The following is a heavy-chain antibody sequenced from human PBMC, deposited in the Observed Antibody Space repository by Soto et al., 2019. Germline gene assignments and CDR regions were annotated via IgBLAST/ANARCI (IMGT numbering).Heavy chain of an antibody. CDR3: ARDKITGLFDY. J-gene: IGHJ4*02. Sequence: QVQLQQWGAGLLKPSETLSLTCAVYGGSFSGYYWTWIRQPPGTGLEWIGEINHSGSTNYNPSLKSRATKTVDTSKNHFSLKLTSVTAADRAVYYCARDKITGLFDYWGQGTLVTVSS. D-gene: IGHD2-8*02. CDR2: INHSGST. V-gene: IGHV4-34*01. CDR1: GGSFSGYY.